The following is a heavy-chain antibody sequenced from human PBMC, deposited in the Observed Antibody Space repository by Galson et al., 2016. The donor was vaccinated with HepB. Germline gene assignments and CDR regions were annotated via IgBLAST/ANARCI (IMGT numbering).Heavy chain of an antibody. V-gene: IGHV5-51*01. CDR3: ARRRGFSRGNVPFDI. Sequence: QSGAEVKKPGQSLKISCKGSGSTFSKYWIGWVRQTPGKGLEWMGIIYPGDSETKYSPSLRGQVTISVDKSITTAYLQWTSLKASDTAMYYCARRRGFSRGNVPFDIWGQGTNVIVSS. D-gene: IGHD3-10*01. J-gene: IGHJ3*02. CDR2: IYPGDSET. CDR1: GSTFSKYW.